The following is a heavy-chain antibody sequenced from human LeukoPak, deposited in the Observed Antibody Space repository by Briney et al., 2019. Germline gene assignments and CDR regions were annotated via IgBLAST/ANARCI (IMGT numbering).Heavy chain of an antibody. V-gene: IGHV3-23*01. Sequence: GGSLRLSCAASGFTFSSYAMTWVRQAPGKGLQWVSAISGDATGTYYADSVKGRFTISRDNSKNTLHLQMNNLRAEDTAVYYCAKDERNWNYNLASQTYDWGQGTLVTVSS. J-gene: IGHJ4*02. D-gene: IGHD1-7*01. CDR2: ISGDATGT. CDR3: AKDERNWNYNLASQTYD. CDR1: GFTFSSYA.